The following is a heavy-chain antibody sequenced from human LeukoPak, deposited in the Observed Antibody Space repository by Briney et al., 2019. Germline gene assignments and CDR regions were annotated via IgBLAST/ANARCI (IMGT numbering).Heavy chain of an antibody. J-gene: IGHJ4*02. V-gene: IGHV1-2*02. CDR2: INPNSGGT. D-gene: IGHD3-22*01. Sequence: ASVKVSCRASGYTFTGYYMHWVRQAPGQGLEWMGWINPNSGGTNYAQKFQGRVTMTRDTSISTAYMELSRLRSDDTAVYYCARAPDLYDSSGYLYYFDYWGQGTLVTVSS. CDR3: ARAPDLYDSSGYLYYFDY. CDR1: GYTFTGYY.